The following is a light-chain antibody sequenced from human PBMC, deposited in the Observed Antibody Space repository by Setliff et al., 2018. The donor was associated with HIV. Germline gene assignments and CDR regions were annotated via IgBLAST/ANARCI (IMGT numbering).Light chain of an antibody. CDR2: EVS. Sequence: ALTQPPSASGSPGQSVTISCTGTSSDVGGYNYVSWYQQHPGKAPKLMIYEVSKRPSGVPDRFSGSKSGNTASLTVSGLQAEDEADYFCSSYAGSNNKVFGTGTKVTVL. V-gene: IGLV2-8*01. J-gene: IGLJ1*01. CDR3: SSYAGSNNKV. CDR1: SSDVGGYNY.